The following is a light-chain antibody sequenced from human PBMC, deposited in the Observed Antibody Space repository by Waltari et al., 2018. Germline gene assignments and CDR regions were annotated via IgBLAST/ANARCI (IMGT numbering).Light chain of an antibody. Sequence: DVVMTQSPLTLPITPGQPASISCRSSQSLVHSDGNTYLSWYQQKPGQPPRLLIYKVFDRDSGVPDRFSGSGAGTDFTLKIIRVEAEDVGVYYCGQGTHWPYSFGQGTKVEIK. CDR3: GQGTHWPYS. V-gene: IGKV2-30*02. CDR1: QSLVHSDGNTY. CDR2: KVF. J-gene: IGKJ2*03.